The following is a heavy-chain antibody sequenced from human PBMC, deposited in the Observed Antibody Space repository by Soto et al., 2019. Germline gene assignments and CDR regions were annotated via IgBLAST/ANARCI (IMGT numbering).Heavy chain of an antibody. V-gene: IGHV4-31*03. D-gene: IGHD3-10*01. Sequence: PSETLSLTCTVSGGSISSGGYYWSWIRQHPGKGLEWIGYIYYSGSTYYNPSLKSRVTISVDTSKNQFSLKLSSVTAADTAVYYCARGQTYYYGSGSYYLFDYWGQGTLVTVSS. CDR2: IYYSGST. CDR1: GGSISSGGYY. J-gene: IGHJ4*02. CDR3: ARGQTYYYGSGSYYLFDY.